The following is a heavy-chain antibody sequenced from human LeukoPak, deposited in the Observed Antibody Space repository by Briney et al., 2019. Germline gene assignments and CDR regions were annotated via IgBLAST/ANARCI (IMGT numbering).Heavy chain of an antibody. V-gene: IGHV1-2*02. CDR1: GYTFTVYY. J-gene: IGHJ4*02. Sequence: ASVKVSGKASGYTFTVYYIHWLRQAPGQGLEWMAWINPNSGATNYAQKFQGRVTMTRDTSISTAYMELNRLTFDDTAIYYCAVLYYDTSDWPDYWGQGTLVTVSS. D-gene: IGHD3-22*01. CDR3: AVLYYDTSDWPDY. CDR2: INPNSGAT.